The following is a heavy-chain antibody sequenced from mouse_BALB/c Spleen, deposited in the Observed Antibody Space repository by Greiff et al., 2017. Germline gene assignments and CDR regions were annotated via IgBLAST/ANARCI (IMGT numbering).Heavy chain of an antibody. J-gene: IGHJ4*01. CDR1: GYTFTDYW. CDR3: ARRLLGMDY. CDR2: IDTSDSYT. D-gene: IGHD1-2*01. Sequence: VQLQQPGAELVMPGASVKMSCKASGYTFTDYWMHWVKQRPGQGLEWIGAIDTSDSYTSYNQKFKGKATLTVDESSSTAYMQLKSLTSEDSAVYYCARRLLGMDYWGQGTSVTVSS. V-gene: IGHV1-69*01.